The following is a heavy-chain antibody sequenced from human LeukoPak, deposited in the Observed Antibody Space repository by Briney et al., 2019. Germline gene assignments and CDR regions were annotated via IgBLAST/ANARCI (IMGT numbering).Heavy chain of an antibody. J-gene: IGHJ4*02. D-gene: IGHD6-13*01. Sequence: GASVKVSCKASGGTFSSYAISWVRQAPGQGLEWMGGIIPIFGTANYAQKFQGRVTITADESTSTAYMELSSLRSEDTAVYYCARGWGIAAAGTGRYWGQGTLVTVSS. CDR1: GGTFSSYA. V-gene: IGHV1-69*13. CDR2: IIPIFGTA. CDR3: ARGWGIAAAGTGRY.